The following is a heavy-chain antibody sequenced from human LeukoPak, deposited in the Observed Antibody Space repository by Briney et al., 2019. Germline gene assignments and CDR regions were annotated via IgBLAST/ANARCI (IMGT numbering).Heavy chain of an antibody. CDR2: IYYSGST. CDR3: AAGRYYFDY. V-gene: IGHV4-59*01. CDR1: GGSIRSYY. Sequence: SETLSLTCTVSGGSIRSYYWSWIRQPPGKGLEWIGYIYYSGSTNYNPSLKSRVTISVDTSKNQFSLKLSSVTAADTAVYYCAAGRYYFDYWGQGTLVTVSS. J-gene: IGHJ4*02.